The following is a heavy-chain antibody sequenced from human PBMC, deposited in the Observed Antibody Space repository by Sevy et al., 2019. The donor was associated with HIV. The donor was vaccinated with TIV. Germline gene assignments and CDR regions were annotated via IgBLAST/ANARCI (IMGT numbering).Heavy chain of an antibody. CDR2: FDPEDGET. CDR3: ATTKDYYDSSGYPFDH. V-gene: IGHV1-24*01. D-gene: IGHD3-22*01. CDR1: GYTLTALS. J-gene: IGHJ4*02. Sequence: ASVKVSCKVSGYTLTALSMHWVRQAPGKGLEWMGTFDPEDGETRFAQKFQGRVTMTEDTSTDTAYMELSSLRSEATAVYFCATTKDYYDSSGYPFDHWGQGALVTVSS.